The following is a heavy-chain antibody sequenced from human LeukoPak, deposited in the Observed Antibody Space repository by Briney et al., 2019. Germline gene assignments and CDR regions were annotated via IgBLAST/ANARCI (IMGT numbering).Heavy chain of an antibody. CDR1: GFRFSDYS. CDR2: IGISSGNT. CDR3: ARDYKYAFDN. Sequence: PGGSLRLSCAASGFRFSDYSMNWVRQAPGKGLEWISYIGISSGNTNYADSVKGRFTIFGDKAKNSLYLQMNSLRVEDTAVYYCARDYKYAFDNWGQGTLVTVSS. V-gene: IGHV3-48*01. J-gene: IGHJ4*02. D-gene: IGHD5-24*01.